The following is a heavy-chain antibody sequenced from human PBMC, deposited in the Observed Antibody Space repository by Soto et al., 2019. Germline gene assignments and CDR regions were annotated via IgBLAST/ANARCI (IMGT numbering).Heavy chain of an antibody. V-gene: IGHV4-31*03. J-gene: IGHJ4*02. CDR3: ASTTTVTYGFDY. CDR2: IYYSGST. Sequence: TLSVTCPVSGGSISSGGYYWSWIRQHPGKGLEWIGYIYYSGSTYYNPSLKSRVTISVDTSKNQFSLKLSSVAAADTAVYYCASTTTVTYGFDYWGQGTLVTVSS. D-gene: IGHD4-17*01. CDR1: GGSISSGGYY.